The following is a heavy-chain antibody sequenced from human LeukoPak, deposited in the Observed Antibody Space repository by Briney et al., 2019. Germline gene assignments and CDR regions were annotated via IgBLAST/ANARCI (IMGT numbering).Heavy chain of an antibody. CDR1: GFIFSDYN. J-gene: IGHJ4*02. V-gene: IGHV3-48*01. CDR3: ARGSALSPYYFDY. Sequence: GGSLRLSCAASGFIFSDYNMNWVRQAPGKGLEWISHISSKSGIKYYADSVKGRFTISRDNGKNSLYLQMTSLRAEETAVYYCARGSALSPYYFDYWGQGTLVTVAS. CDR2: ISSKSGIK. D-gene: IGHD6-25*01.